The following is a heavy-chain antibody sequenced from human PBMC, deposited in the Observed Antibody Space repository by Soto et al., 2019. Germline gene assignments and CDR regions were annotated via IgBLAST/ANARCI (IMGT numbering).Heavy chain of an antibody. D-gene: IGHD3-10*01. V-gene: IGHV3-21*06. Sequence: GGSLRLSCAASGFNFSSYSFNWVRQGPGKGLEWIASISTGRGHVFYAASVKGRFTISRDNAKNLLFLQMNSVRADDTAVYYCERDGAAPGVTMYGMDVWGQGTTVTVSS. CDR1: GFNFSSYS. J-gene: IGHJ6*02. CDR3: ERDGAAPGVTMYGMDV. CDR2: ISTGRGHV.